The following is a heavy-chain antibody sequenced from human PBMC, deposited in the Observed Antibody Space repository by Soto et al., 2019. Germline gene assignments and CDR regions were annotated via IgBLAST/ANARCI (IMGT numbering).Heavy chain of an antibody. CDR1: GFTFSSYE. CDR3: ARSRFLEWLLPRYYYYYGMDV. J-gene: IGHJ6*02. CDR2: ISSSGSTI. D-gene: IGHD3-3*01. V-gene: IGHV3-48*03. Sequence: QAGGSLRLSCAASGFTFSSYEMNWVRQAPGKGLEWVSYISSSGSTIYYADSVKGRFTISRDNAKNSLYLQMNSLRAEDTAVYYCARSRFLEWLLPRYYYYYGMDVWGQGTTVTVSS.